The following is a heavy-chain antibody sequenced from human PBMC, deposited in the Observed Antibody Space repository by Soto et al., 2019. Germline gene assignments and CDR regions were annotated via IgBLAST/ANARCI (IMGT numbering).Heavy chain of an antibody. CDR3: ARDYRDSSGYYHDDQGGMDV. J-gene: IGHJ6*02. Sequence: GGSLRLSCAASGFTFSSYEMNWVRQAPGKGLEWVSYISSSGSTIYYADSVKGRFTISRDNAKNSLYLQMNSLRAEDTAVYYCARDYRDSSGYYHDDQGGMDVWGQGTTVTVSS. CDR1: GFTFSSYE. CDR2: ISSSGSTI. V-gene: IGHV3-48*03. D-gene: IGHD3-22*01.